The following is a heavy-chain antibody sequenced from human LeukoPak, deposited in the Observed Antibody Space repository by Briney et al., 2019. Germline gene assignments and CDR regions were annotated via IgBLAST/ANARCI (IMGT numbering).Heavy chain of an antibody. CDR2: IYHSGST. J-gene: IGHJ4*02. D-gene: IGHD2-15*01. Sequence: SQTLSLTCTVSGGSISSGSYYWSWIRQPPGKGLEWIGYIYHSGSTYYNPSLKSRVTISVDRSKNQFSLKLSSVTAADTAVYYCAREVDDYWGQGTLVTVSS. CDR3: AREVDDY. CDR1: GGSISSGSYY. V-gene: IGHV4-30-2*01.